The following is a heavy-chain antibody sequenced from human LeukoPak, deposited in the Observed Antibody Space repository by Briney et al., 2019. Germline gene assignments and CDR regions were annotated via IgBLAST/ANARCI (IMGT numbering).Heavy chain of an antibody. Sequence: GGSLRLPCAASGFTVSSNYMSWVRQAPGKGLEWVSVIDNGGSTYYADSVKGRFTISRDNSKNTVYLQMNSLRAEDTAVYYCARGGSARSLGNWGQGTLVSVSS. CDR2: IDNGGST. V-gene: IGHV3-53*01. D-gene: IGHD6-6*01. CDR3: ARGGSARSLGN. J-gene: IGHJ4*02. CDR1: GFTVSSNY.